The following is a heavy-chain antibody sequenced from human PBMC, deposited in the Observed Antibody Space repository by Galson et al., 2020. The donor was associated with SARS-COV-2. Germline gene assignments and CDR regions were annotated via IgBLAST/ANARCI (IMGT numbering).Heavy chain of an antibody. CDR2: IRSKANSYAT. J-gene: IGHJ4*02. V-gene: IGHV3-73*01. CDR3: TTSGSYHVDY. CDR1: GFTFSGSA. D-gene: IGHD1-26*01. Sequence: GGSLRLSCAASGFTFSGSAMHWVRQASGKGLEWVGRIRSKANSYATAYAASVKGRFTISRDDSKNTAYLQMNSLKTEDTAVYYCTTSGSYHVDYWGQGTLVTVSS.